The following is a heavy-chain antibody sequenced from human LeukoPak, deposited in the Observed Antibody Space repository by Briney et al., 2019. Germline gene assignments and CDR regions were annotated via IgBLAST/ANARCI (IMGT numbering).Heavy chain of an antibody. V-gene: IGHV4-61*02. Sequence: PSQTLSLTCTVSGGSISSGSYYWSWIRQSAGKGLEWIGRIHTSGSTNYNPSLKSRVSISMDTSKNQFSLQLSSVTAADTAVYYCARECSLSATCSGVTDWGQGIQVTVSS. J-gene: IGHJ4*02. D-gene: IGHD2-15*01. CDR3: ARECSLSATCSGVTD. CDR2: IHTSGST. CDR1: GGSISSGSYY.